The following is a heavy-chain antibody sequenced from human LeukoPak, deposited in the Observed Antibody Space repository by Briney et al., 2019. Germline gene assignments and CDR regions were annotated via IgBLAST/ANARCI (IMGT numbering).Heavy chain of an antibody. CDR3: ARGNPTHYGDYLYYFDY. V-gene: IGHV1-2*02. CDR1: GYTFTGYY. D-gene: IGHD4-17*01. Sequence: ASVKVSCKASGYTFTGYYMHWVRQAPGQGLEWMGWINPNSGGTNYAQKLQGRVTMTRDTSTSTVLMELSSLRSEDTAVYYCARGNPTHYGDYLYYFDYWGQGTLVTVSS. CDR2: INPNSGGT. J-gene: IGHJ4*02.